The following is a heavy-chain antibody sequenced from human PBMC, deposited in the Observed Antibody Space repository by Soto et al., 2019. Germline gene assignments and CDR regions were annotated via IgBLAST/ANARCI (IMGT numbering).Heavy chain of an antibody. CDR2: IFYSGST. J-gene: IGHJ4*02. D-gene: IGHD3-9*01. CDR1: GGSISSYY. V-gene: IGHV4-59*01. CDR3: ARVARVGNTGYHSDY. Sequence: PSETLSLTCTVSGGSISSYYWTWIRQPPGKGLEWIGYIFYSGSTNYNPSLKSRVTISLDTSKNQFSLKLNSVTAADTAVYYCARVARVGNTGYHSDYLGQGNLVTVSS.